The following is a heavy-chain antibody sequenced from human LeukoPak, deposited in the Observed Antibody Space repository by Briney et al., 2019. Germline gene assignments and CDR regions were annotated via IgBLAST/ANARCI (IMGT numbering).Heavy chain of an antibody. D-gene: IGHD7-27*01. CDR3: AGPLGSPYFHH. V-gene: IGHV3-21*01. J-gene: IGHJ1*01. CDR2: ISSSSSYI. CDR1: GFTFSSYS. Sequence: PGGSLRLSCAASGFTFSSYSMSWVRQAPGKGLEWVSSISSSSSYIYYADSVKGRFTISRDNAKNSLYLQMNSLRAEDTAVYYCAGPLGSPYFHHWGQGTLVTVSS.